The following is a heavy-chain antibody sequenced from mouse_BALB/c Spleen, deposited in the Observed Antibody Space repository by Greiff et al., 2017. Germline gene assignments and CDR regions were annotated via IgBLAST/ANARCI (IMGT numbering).Heavy chain of an antibody. CDR3: ARADY. CDR2: ISSGGGST. CDR1: GFAFSSYD. J-gene: IGHJ2*01. Sequence: EVKLQESGGGLVKPGGSLKLSCAASGFAFSSYDMSWVRQTPEKRLEWVAYISSGGGSTYYPDTVKGRFTISRDNAKNTLYLQMSSLKSEDTAMYYCARADYWGQGTTLTVSS. V-gene: IGHV5-12-1*01.